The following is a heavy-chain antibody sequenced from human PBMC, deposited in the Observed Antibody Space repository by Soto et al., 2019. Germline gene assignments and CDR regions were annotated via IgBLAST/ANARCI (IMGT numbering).Heavy chain of an antibody. CDR2: IYYSGST. D-gene: IGHD6-6*01. Sequence: SETLSLTCTVSGGSISSYYWSWIRQPPGKGLEWIGYIYYSGSTNYNPSLQSRVTISVDTSKNQFSLKLSSVTAADTAVYYCARGGQRVFPNELWFDPWGQGTLVTVSS. J-gene: IGHJ5*02. CDR3: ARGGQRVFPNELWFDP. V-gene: IGHV4-59*01. CDR1: GGSISSYY.